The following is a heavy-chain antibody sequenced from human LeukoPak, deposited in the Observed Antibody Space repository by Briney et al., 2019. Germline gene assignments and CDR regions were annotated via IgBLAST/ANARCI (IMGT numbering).Heavy chain of an antibody. Sequence: GGSLRLSCPASGFTFSTYGMSWVRQAPGKGLEWVSAISGSGGFTYYADSVKGRFTISRDNSKHTLYLQMNSLRAEDTAVYYCAREGIAVDGYFDYWGQGTLVTVSS. J-gene: IGHJ4*02. CDR3: AREGIAVDGYFDY. V-gene: IGHV3-23*01. D-gene: IGHD6-19*01. CDR1: GFTFSTYG. CDR2: ISGSGGFT.